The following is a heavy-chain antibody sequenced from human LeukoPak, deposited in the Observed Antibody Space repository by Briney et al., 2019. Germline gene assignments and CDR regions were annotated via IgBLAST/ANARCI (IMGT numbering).Heavy chain of an antibody. CDR1: GFTFEASA. CDR3: AKNIGAQLLCGFNP. Sequence: GGSLRLSCAASGFTFEASAMSWVRQAPGKGLEWVAVITGGGESTYYADSVKGRFTISRDSSKKTLFLQVNSLRAEDTAVYFWAKNIGAQLLCGFNPGARETVFTVSS. V-gene: IGHV3-23*01. D-gene: IGHD2-2*01. CDR2: ITGGGEST. J-gene: IGHJ5*02.